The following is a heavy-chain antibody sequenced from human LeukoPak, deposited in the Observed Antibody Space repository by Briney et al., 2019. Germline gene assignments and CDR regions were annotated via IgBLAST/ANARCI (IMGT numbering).Heavy chain of an antibody. CDR2: INSDGSVT. J-gene: IGHJ4*02. D-gene: IGHD6-25*01. Sequence: GGSLRLSCAASGFTFDDYAMHWVRHAPGKGLEWVSRINSDGSVTDYADSVKGRFTISRGNGKKTLYLHMDSLRAEDTAVYYCVRPSESWLGQGLWGQGTLVTVSS. CDR1: GFTFDDYA. V-gene: IGHV3-74*01. CDR3: VRPSESWLGQGL.